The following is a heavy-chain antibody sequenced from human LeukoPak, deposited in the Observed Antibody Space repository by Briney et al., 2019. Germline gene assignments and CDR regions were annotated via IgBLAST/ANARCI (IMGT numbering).Heavy chain of an antibody. J-gene: IGHJ4*02. D-gene: IGHD4-17*01. CDR1: GFTVSSNY. V-gene: IGHV3-66*02. Sequence: GGSLRLSCAASGFTVSSNYMGWVRQAPGKGLEWVSVIYSGGSTYYADSVKGRFTISRDNSKNTLYLQMNSLRAEDTAVYYCARFTYGGYPGGGYFDYWGQGTLVTVSS. CDR2: IYSGGST. CDR3: ARFTYGGYPGGGYFDY.